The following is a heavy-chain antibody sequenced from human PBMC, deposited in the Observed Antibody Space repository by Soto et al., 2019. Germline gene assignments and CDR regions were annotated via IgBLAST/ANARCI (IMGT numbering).Heavy chain of an antibody. CDR2: IYYSGST. D-gene: IGHD5-12*01. CDR3: AREQADIVATFYYYYYGMDV. J-gene: IGHJ6*02. Sequence: SETLSLTCTVSGGSVSSGSYYRSWIRQPPGKGLEWIGYIYYSGSTNYNPSLKSRVTISVDTSKNQFSLTLSSVTAAGTAVYYCAREQADIVATFYYYYYGMDVWGRGTTVTV. V-gene: IGHV4-61*01. CDR1: GGSVSSGSYY.